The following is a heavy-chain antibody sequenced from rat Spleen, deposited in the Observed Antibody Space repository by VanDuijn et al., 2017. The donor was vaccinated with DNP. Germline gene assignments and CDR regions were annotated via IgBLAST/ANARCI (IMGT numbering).Heavy chain of an antibody. Sequence: EVQLVESGGDLVQPGRSLKLSCVAFGFTFNDYWMAWIRQVPGKGLEWLGAITGSGGGTYYSVSVKGRFTISRDNAKNTLYLQMNSLRSEDTATYYCTRGAGSPYWSFDFWGPGTVVTVSS. CDR2: ITGSGGGT. J-gene: IGHJ1*01. CDR3: TRGAGSPYWSFDF. D-gene: IGHD5-1*01. V-gene: IGHV5-31*01. CDR1: GFTFNDYW.